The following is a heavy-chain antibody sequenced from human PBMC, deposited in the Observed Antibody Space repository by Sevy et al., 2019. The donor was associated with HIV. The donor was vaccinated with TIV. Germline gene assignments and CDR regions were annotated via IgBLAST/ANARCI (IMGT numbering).Heavy chain of an antibody. CDR3: ARDHVKDGDLGDYYYYAMDV. CDR2: LSSSDSTI. D-gene: IGHD4-17*01. V-gene: IGHV3-11*01. Sequence: GGSLRLSCAASGFTFSDYYMSWIRQAPGKGLEWISHLSSSDSTIYYAESVKGRLTISRDNAKNSMYLQMNSLRAEDTAVYYCARDHVKDGDLGDYYYYAMDVWGQGTTVTVSS. CDR1: GFTFSDYY. J-gene: IGHJ6*02.